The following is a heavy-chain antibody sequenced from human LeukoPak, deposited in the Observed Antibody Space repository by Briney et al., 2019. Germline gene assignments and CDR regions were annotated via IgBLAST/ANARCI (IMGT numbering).Heavy chain of an antibody. CDR2: ISSSSAI. CDR1: GFTFSSYG. D-gene: IGHD6-6*01. V-gene: IGHV3-48*01. J-gene: IGHJ4*02. Sequence: GGSLRLSCAASGFTFSSYGINWVRQTPGKGLEWVSYISSSSAINYADSVRGRFTISRDNAKNSLYLQMNSLRPEDTAVYYCARGGAARPDYWGQGTLVTVSS. CDR3: ARGGAARPDY.